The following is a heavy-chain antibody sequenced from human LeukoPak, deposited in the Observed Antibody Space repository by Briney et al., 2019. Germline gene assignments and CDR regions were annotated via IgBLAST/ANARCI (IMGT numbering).Heavy chain of an antibody. CDR1: GYSSTNYG. J-gene: IGHJ3*02. Sequence: ASVKVSCKASGYSSTNYGISWVRQAPGQGLEWMGWIHIYRGNTNYAQKVQGRLTMTTDTSTSTAYMELRSLRSDDTAVYYCAREGSSYCSGDSCYGDAFDIWGQGTMVTVSS. V-gene: IGHV1-18*01. CDR2: IHIYRGNT. D-gene: IGHD2-15*01. CDR3: AREGSSYCSGDSCYGDAFDI.